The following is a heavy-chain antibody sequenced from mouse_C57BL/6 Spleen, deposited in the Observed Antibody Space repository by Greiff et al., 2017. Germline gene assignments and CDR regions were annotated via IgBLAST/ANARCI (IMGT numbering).Heavy chain of an antibody. CDR1: GFNIKDYY. D-gene: IGHD2-4*01. V-gene: IGHV14-2*01. Sequence: VQLQQSGAELVKPGASVKLSCTASGFNIKDYYMHWVKQRTEQGLEWIGRIVPEDGGTKYAPKFQGKATITADTSSNTAYLQLSSLTSEDTTVYYCAGLDAYDNGGDYWGQGTTLTVSS. J-gene: IGHJ2*01. CDR2: IVPEDGGT. CDR3: AGLDAYDNGGDY.